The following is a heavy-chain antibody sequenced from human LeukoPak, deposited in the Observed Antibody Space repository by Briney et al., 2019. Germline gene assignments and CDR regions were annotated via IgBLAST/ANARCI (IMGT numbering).Heavy chain of an antibody. J-gene: IGHJ4*02. CDR3: LRDLNWSLDQ. V-gene: IGHV3-74*01. CDR2: IKSDGITI. D-gene: IGHD1-20*01. Sequence: PGGSVRLSCAASGLTFSNYMIHWVRQAPGKGLVWVSRIKSDGITITYADSVKGRFTISRDNAKNTLYLQMNSLRAEDTAVYYCLRDLNWSLDQWGQGTLVTVSS. CDR1: GLTFSNYM.